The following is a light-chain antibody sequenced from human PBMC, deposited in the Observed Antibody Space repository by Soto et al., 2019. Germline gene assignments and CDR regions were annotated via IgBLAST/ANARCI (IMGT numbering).Light chain of an antibody. V-gene: IGLV2-8*01. J-gene: IGLJ2*01. CDR3: SSYGGSNNLI. CDR2: EVT. CDR1: SSDVGGYDY. Sequence: QSALTQPPSASGSPGQSVTISCTGTSSDVGGYDYVSWYQQHPDKAPKLMIYEVTKRPSGVPDRFSGSKSGNTASLTVSGLQAEDEADYYCSSYGGSNNLIFGGGTKVTAL.